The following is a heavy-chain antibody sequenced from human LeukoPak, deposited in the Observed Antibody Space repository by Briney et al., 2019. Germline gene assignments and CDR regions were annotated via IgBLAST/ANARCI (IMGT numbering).Heavy chain of an antibody. CDR1: GFTFSSYE. CDR2: ISSSGSTI. V-gene: IGHV3-48*03. CDR3: AKSYYDSRGAFDI. D-gene: IGHD3-22*01. Sequence: GGSLRLSCAASGFTFSSYEMNWVRQAPGKGLEWVSYISSSGSTIYYADSVKGRFTISRDNAKNSLYLQMNSLRAEDTAVYYCAKSYYDSRGAFDIWGQGTMVTVSS. J-gene: IGHJ3*02.